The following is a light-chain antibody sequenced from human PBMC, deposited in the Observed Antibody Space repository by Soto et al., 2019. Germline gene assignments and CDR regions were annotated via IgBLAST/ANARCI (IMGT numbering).Light chain of an antibody. CDR3: SSFTSSSTWV. CDR1: SGDIGGYNS. J-gene: IGLJ3*02. CDR2: EVV. V-gene: IGLV2-14*01. Sequence: QSALTQPPSVSGSPGQSITISCTGTSGDIGGYNSVSWYQQHPGKAPKLLIYEVVKRPSGVSNRFSGSKSGNTASLTISGLQADDEADYYCSSFTSSSTWVFGGGTKLTVL.